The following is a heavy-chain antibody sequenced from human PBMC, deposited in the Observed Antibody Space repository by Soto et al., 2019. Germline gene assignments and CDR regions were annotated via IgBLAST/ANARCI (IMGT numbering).Heavy chain of an antibody. CDR1: GFTFNAYT. CDR3: ARDKLPAMVTPRYFDY. V-gene: IGHV3-21*06. D-gene: IGHD5-18*01. J-gene: IGHJ4*02. Sequence: PGGSLRLSCILSGFTFNAYTMNWVRQAPGKGLEWVSSISSSSTYIYYADSVKGRFTISRDNTNNSLYLQMNSLTTDDTGLYYCARDKLPAMVTPRYFDYWGQGTLVTVSS. CDR2: ISSSSTYI.